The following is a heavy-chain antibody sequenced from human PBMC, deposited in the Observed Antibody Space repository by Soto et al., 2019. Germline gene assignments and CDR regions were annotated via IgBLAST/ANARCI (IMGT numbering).Heavy chain of an antibody. Sequence: EVHLLESGGGLVQPGGSLRLSCVASGFTFSDYAMAWVRQAPGKGLEWVSALTRGGESTYYADSVKGRFTISRDNSKNTLYLQMNSLRAEDTAVYYCVKDSPLSGNYQAFDYWGQGTLVTVSS. V-gene: IGHV3-23*01. CDR3: VKDSPLSGNYQAFDY. CDR2: LTRGGEST. D-gene: IGHD1-26*01. J-gene: IGHJ4*02. CDR1: GFTFSDYA.